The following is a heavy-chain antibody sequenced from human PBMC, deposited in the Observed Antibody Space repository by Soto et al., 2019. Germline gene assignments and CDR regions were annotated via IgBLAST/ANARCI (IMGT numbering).Heavy chain of an antibody. V-gene: IGHV1-46*01. CDR1: GYTFTTSS. J-gene: IGHJ4*02. Sequence: ASVKVSCKTSGYTFTTSSIHWVRQAPGLGLQWLGMISPGGGGPIYAQNFQGRLTITGDTSTTSVYMELSSLTSEDTAVYYCGRGRSGQIVVFYWGQGTPVTVSS. CDR2: ISPGGGGP. CDR3: GRGRSGQIVVFY. D-gene: IGHD5-12*01.